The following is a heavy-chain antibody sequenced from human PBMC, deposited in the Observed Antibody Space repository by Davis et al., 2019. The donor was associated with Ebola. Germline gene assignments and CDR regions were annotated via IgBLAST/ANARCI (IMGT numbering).Heavy chain of an antibody. Sequence: EYAMHRVRETPGHGVEWVSGISWNSGSIGYADSVKGRFTIPRDNDKNSLYLQMNGLRVEDTAIYYCASRRFGVVFVGGMDVWGQGTTVTVSS. CDR2: ISWNSGSI. D-gene: IGHD3-3*01. J-gene: IGHJ6*02. V-gene: IGHV3-9*01. CDR1: EYA. CDR3: ASRRFGVVFVGGMDV.